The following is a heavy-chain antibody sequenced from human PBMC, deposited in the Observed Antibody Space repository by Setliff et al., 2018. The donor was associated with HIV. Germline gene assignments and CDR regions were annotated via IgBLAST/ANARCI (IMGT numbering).Heavy chain of an antibody. V-gene: IGHV4-39*01. CDR3: ASLTTDRFLEWLFVY. D-gene: IGHD3-3*01. CDR2: FYYSGST. CDR1: GGSISSSSYY. Sequence: PSETLSLTCTVSGGSISSSSYYGGWIRQPPGKGLEWIGSFYYSGSTYYNPSLKTRVTISVDTSKNQFSLKLSSVTAADTAVYYCASLTTDRFLEWLFVYWGQGTLVTVSS. J-gene: IGHJ4*02.